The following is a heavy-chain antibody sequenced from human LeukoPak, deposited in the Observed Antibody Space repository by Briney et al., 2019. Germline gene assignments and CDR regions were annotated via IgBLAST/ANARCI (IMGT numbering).Heavy chain of an antibody. CDR2: ISGSGGST. Sequence: GGSLRLPCAASGFTFSSYAMHWVRQAPGKGLEWVSAISGSGGSTYYADSVKGRFTISRDNSKNTLYLQVNSLRAEDTAVYHCAKGDPVFGVVIPDAFDIWGQGTMVTVSS. J-gene: IGHJ3*02. V-gene: IGHV3-23*01. CDR3: AKGDPVFGVVIPDAFDI. CDR1: GFTFSSYA. D-gene: IGHD3-3*01.